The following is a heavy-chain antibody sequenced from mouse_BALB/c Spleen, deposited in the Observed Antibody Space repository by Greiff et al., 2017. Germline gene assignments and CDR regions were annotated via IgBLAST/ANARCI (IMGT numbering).Heavy chain of an antibody. J-gene: IGHJ4*01. D-gene: IGHD2-2*01. Sequence: EVKLQESGPGLVKPSQSLSLTCTVTGYSITSDYAWNWIRQFPGNKLEWMGYISYSGSTSYNPSLKSRISITRDPSKNQVFLQLNSVTTEDTATYYGARSGVGYDGREVDYWGQGTSVTVSA. CDR2: ISYSGST. CDR1: GYSITSDYA. V-gene: IGHV3-2*02. CDR3: ARSGVGYDGREVDY.